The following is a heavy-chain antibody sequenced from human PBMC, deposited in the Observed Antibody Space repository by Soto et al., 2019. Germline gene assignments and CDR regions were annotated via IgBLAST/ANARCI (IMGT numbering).Heavy chain of an antibody. CDR1: GYTFTSYG. V-gene: IGHV1-18*01. CDR3: ARDISSLILRFLEWLPTAGIDYCYYGMDV. D-gene: IGHD3-3*01. Sequence: ASVKVSCKASGYTFTSYGISWVRQAPGQGLEWMGWISAYNGNTNYAQKLQGRVTMTTDTSTSTAYMELRSLRSDDTAVYYCARDISSLILRFLEWLPTAGIDYCYYGMDVWGQGTTVTVSS. CDR2: ISAYNGNT. J-gene: IGHJ6*02.